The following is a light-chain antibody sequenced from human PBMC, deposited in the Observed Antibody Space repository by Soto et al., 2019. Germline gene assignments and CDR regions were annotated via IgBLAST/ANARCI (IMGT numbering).Light chain of an antibody. CDR1: QSISSW. CDR2: DAS. V-gene: IGKV1-5*01. Sequence: DIQMTQSPSTLSASVGDRVTITCRASQSISSWLAWYQQKPGKVPNLLIYDASSLQSGVPPRFSGSGSGTEFTLTIISLQPDDFATYYCQQYSSYALTFGGGTKVDIK. CDR3: QQYSSYALT. J-gene: IGKJ4*01.